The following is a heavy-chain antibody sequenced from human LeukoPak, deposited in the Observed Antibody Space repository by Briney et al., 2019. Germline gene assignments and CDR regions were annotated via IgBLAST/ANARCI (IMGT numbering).Heavy chain of an antibody. CDR1: GYTFTSYG. V-gene: IGHV1-18*01. Sequence: ASVKVSCKASGYTFTSYGISWVRQAPGQGLEWMGWISAYNGNTNYAQKLQGRVTMTTDTSTSTAYTELRSLRSDDTAVYYCARDQTRPGWSGYYGEIDYWGQGTLVTVSS. CDR3: ARDQTRPGWSGYYGEIDY. J-gene: IGHJ4*02. D-gene: IGHD3-3*01. CDR2: ISAYNGNT.